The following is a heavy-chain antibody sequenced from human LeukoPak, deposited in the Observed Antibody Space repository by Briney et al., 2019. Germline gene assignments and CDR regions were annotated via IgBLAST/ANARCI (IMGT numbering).Heavy chain of an antibody. CDR1: GFTFSSYS. V-gene: IGHV3-21*01. CDR3: ARDARDWNYNWFDP. D-gene: IGHD1-7*01. J-gene: IGHJ5*02. CDR2: ISSSSSYI. Sequence: GGSLRLSCAASGFTFSSYSMNWVRQAPGKGLEWVSSISSSSSYIYYADSVKGRFTISRDNAKNSLYLQMNSLRAEDTAVYYCARDARDWNYNWFDPWGREPWSPSPQ.